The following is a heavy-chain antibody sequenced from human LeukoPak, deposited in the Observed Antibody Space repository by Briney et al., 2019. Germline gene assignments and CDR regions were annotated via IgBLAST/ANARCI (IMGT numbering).Heavy chain of an antibody. CDR1: GGTFSSYA. J-gene: IGHJ4*02. V-gene: IGHV1-69*04. D-gene: IGHD1-26*01. CDR2: IIPILGIA. Sequence: ASVKVSCKASGGTFSSYAISWVRQAPGQGLEWMGRIIPILGIANYAQKFQGRVTITADKSTSTAYMELRSLRSDDTAVYYCATGGGATTDYWGQGTLVTVSS. CDR3: ATGGGATTDY.